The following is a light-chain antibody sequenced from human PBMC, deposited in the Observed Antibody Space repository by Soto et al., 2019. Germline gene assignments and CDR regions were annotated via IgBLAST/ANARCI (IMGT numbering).Light chain of an antibody. CDR1: SSDIGSNT. J-gene: IGLJ3*02. Sequence: QSVLTQPPSASGTPGQGVTISCSGSSSDIGSNTVNWYQQLPGTAPKLLIYFNNQRPSGVPDRFSDSKSGTSASLAISGLQSEDEAQYYCAAWDDSLNGPVFGGGTKLTVL. CDR3: AAWDDSLNGPV. CDR2: FNN. V-gene: IGLV1-44*01.